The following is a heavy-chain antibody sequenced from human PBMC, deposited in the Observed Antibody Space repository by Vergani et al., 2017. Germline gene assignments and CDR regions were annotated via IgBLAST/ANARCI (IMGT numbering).Heavy chain of an antibody. V-gene: IGHV3-7*01. D-gene: IGHD5-12*01. CDR2: IKQDGSEK. Sequence: EVLLVESGGGLVQPGGSLRLSCAASGFTFSAYWMNWVRQAPGKGLEWVANIKQDGSEKYYVDSVKGRFTISRDNANNLVYLQMSSVRADDTAVYYCAKDHGGYDPAFDYWGQGTLVTVSS. CDR1: GFTFSAYW. J-gene: IGHJ4*02. CDR3: AKDHGGYDPAFDY.